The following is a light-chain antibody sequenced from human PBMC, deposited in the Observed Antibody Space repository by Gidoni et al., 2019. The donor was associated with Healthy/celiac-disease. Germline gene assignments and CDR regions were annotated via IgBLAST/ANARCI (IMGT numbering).Light chain of an antibody. CDR3: QQFNSYPPLT. V-gene: IGKV1-13*02. Sequence: AIKLTKSPSSLSASVGDRVTITCRASQGISSALSWYQQKPGKAPKHLIYDASSLERGVPSRFSGSGSGTDFTLTIISLQPQDFSTYYCQQFNSYPPLTFGGGTKVEIK. J-gene: IGKJ4*01. CDR1: QGISSA. CDR2: DAS.